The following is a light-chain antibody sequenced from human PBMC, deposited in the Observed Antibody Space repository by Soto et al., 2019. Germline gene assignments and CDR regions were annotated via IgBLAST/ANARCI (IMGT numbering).Light chain of an antibody. Sequence: EIVLTQSPGTLSLSPGERATLSCRASQSVSSSYLAWYQQKPGQAPRLLIYGASSRATGTTDRFSGSGSGKAFTLTISRLAPEDFAVYYCQQYGSSPWTFGQGTKVEIK. CDR1: QSVSSSY. J-gene: IGKJ1*01. CDR3: QQYGSSPWT. V-gene: IGKV3-20*01. CDR2: GAS.